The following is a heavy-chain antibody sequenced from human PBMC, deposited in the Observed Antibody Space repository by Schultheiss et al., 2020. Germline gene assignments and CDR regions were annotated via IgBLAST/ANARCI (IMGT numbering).Heavy chain of an antibody. CDR1: GFTFSSYS. Sequence: GGSLRLSCAASGFTFSSYSMNWVRQAPGKGLGWVSSISHDDNYIYYADSVKGRFTISRDNANSSLYLQRDSLRADDTAVYYCAEDGGQHLNYHYSLDVWGQGTTVTV. CDR3: AEDGGQHLNYHYSLDV. V-gene: IGHV3-21*06. CDR2: ISHDDNYI. D-gene: IGHD6-13*01. J-gene: IGHJ6*02.